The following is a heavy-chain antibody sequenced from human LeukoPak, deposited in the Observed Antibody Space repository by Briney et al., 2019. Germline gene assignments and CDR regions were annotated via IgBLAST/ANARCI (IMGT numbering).Heavy chain of an antibody. J-gene: IGHJ5*02. Sequence: ASVKVSCKASGYTFTSYGISWVRQAPGQGREWMGWISAYNGNTNYAQKLQGRVTMTTDTSTSTAYMELRSLRSDDTAVYHCARRLAKSMVSDPWGQGTLVTVSS. CDR1: GYTFTSYG. V-gene: IGHV1-18*01. CDR3: ARRLAKSMVSDP. D-gene: IGHD2-8*01. CDR2: ISAYNGNT.